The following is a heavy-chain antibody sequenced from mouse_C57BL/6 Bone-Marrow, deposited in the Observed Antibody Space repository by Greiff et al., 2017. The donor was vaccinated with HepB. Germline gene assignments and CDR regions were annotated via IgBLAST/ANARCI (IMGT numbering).Heavy chain of an antibody. CDR3: TTGLRRGRTWFAY. CDR1: GFNIKDDY. CDR2: IDPENGDT. V-gene: IGHV14-4*01. Sequence: EVKLMESGAELVRPGASVKLSCTASGFNIKDDYMHWVKQRPEQGLEWIGWIDPENGDTEYASKFQGKATITADTSSNTAYLQLSSLTSEDTAVYYCTTGLRRGRTWFAYWGQGTLVTVSA. D-gene: IGHD2-2*01. J-gene: IGHJ3*01.